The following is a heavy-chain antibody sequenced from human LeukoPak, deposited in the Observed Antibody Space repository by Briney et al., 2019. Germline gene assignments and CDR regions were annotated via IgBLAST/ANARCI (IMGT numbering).Heavy chain of an antibody. V-gene: IGHV4-38-2*01. CDR2: IYHSGST. CDR3: ARLTAEDAFDI. D-gene: IGHD4/OR15-4a*01. CDR1: VYSISSGYY. J-gene: IGHJ3*02. Sequence: SETLSLTCAVSVYSISSGYYWGWIRQPPGKGLEWIGSIYHSGSTYYNPSLKSRVTISVDTSKNQFSLKLSSVTAADTAVYYCARLTAEDAFDIWGQGTMVTVSS.